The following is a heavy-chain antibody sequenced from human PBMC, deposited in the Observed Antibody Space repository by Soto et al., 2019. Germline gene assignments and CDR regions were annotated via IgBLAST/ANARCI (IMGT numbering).Heavy chain of an antibody. Sequence: SETLSLTCAVYGGSFSGYYWSWIRQPPGKGLEWIGEINHSGSTNYNPSLKSRVTISVDTSKNQFSLKLSSVTAADTAVYYCARGHVAVAGTDYYGMDVWGQGTTVTVSS. CDR3: ARGHVAVAGTDYYGMDV. D-gene: IGHD6-19*01. CDR1: GGSFSGYY. V-gene: IGHV4-34*01. J-gene: IGHJ6*02. CDR2: INHSGST.